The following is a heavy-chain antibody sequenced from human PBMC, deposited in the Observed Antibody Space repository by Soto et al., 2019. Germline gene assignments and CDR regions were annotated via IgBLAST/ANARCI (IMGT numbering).Heavy chain of an antibody. CDR3: ASGGLRLDYYYGMDV. CDR2: IYYSGST. J-gene: IGHJ6*02. CDR1: GGSISSSSYY. Sequence: SETLSLTCAVSGGSISSSSYYWGWIRQPPGKGLEWIGSIYYSGSTYYNPSLKSRVTISVDTSKNQFSLKLSSVTAADTAVYYCASGGLRLDYYYGMDVWGQGTTVTVSS. D-gene: IGHD5-12*01. V-gene: IGHV4-39*01.